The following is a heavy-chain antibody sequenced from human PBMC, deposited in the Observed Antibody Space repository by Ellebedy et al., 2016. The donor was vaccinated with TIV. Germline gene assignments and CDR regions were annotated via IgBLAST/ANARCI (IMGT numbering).Heavy chain of an antibody. Sequence: GESLKISCAASGFTFSIYAMSWVRQAPGKGLEWVSLISGSGDSTYYADSVKGRFTISRDNSKNTLYVQMNSLRAEDTAVYYCAKTGFYYYYGMDVWGQGTTVTVSS. CDR2: ISGSGDST. CDR1: GFTFSIYA. V-gene: IGHV3-23*01. CDR3: AKTGFYYYYGMDV. J-gene: IGHJ6*02.